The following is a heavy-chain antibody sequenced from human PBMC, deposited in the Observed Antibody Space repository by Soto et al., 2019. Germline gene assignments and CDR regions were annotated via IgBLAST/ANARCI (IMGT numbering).Heavy chain of an antibody. D-gene: IGHD2-21*02. J-gene: IGHJ5*02. Sequence: QLGGPLRLSCAASGFTFSNYGMNWVRQAPEKGLEWVSYISSAINIIYYADSVKGRFTISRDNAQNSLYLQMNSLRAEDTAMYYCAREYCDGGDCRFDPWGQGTLVTVSS. CDR1: GFTFSNYG. CDR2: ISSAINII. V-gene: IGHV3-48*01. CDR3: AREYCDGGDCRFDP.